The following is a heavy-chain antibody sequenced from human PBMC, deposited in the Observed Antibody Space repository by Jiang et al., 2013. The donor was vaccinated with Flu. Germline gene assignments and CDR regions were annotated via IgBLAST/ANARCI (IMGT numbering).Heavy chain of an antibody. CDR3: ARDNYGDYGVDV. Sequence: RQAPGKGLEWVGRTRNKANSYTTEYAASVKGRFTISRDDSKNSLYLQMNSLKTEDTAVYYCARDNYGDYGVDVWGQGTTVTVSS. V-gene: IGHV3-72*01. D-gene: IGHD4-17*01. CDR2: TRNKANSYTT. J-gene: IGHJ6*02.